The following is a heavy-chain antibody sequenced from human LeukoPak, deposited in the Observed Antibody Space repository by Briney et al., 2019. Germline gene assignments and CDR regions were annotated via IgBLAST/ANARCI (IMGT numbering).Heavy chain of an antibody. CDR1: GFTFSSYW. Sequence: GGSLRLSCAASGFTFSSYWMSWVRQAPGKGLEWVANIKQDGSEKYYVDSVKGRFTISRNNATNSLYLQMNSLRAEDTAVYYCARAAVEMATIDFDYWGQGTLVTVSS. CDR3: ARAAVEMATIDFDY. V-gene: IGHV3-7*01. J-gene: IGHJ4*02. CDR2: IKQDGSEK. D-gene: IGHD5-24*01.